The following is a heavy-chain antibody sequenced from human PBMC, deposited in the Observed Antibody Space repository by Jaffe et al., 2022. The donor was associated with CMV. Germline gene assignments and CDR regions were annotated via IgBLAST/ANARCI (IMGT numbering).Heavy chain of an antibody. J-gene: IGHJ4*02. D-gene: IGHD3-3*01. CDR3: AKDLGLFGLIFGTGLDY. CDR2: INAANGNT. V-gene: IGHV1-3*01. Sequence: QVQLVQSGAEVKKPGASVKISCKASGYTFTNYIIHWVRQAPGQRLEWMGWINAANGNTKYSQKFQGRVTITRDTSASTADMELSSLTSEDTAVYYCAKDLGLFGLIFGTGLDYWGQGTLVTVSS. CDR1: GYTFTNYI.